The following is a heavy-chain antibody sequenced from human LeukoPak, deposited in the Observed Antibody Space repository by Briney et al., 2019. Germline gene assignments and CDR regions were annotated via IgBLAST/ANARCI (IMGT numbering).Heavy chain of an antibody. CDR2: SYYSGST. Sequence: SETLSLTCTISGDSISSSRDYSGWFPRPPGKGLERLGHSYYSGSTNYNPSLHSRVTIPVDTTQNQSSLKLSSVAAADTAVYYCAREASGYDFGYYYYYMDVWGKGTTVTISS. CDR1: GDSISSSRDY. J-gene: IGHJ6*03. CDR3: AREASGYDFGYYYYYMDV. D-gene: IGHD5-12*01. V-gene: IGHV4-61*01.